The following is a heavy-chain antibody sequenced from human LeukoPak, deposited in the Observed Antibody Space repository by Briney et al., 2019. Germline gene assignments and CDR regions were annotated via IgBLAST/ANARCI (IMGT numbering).Heavy chain of an antibody. V-gene: IGHV3-23*01. CDR3: AKQAYDSSGYYTQSFDY. J-gene: IGHJ4*02. CDR2: ISGSGGST. CDR1: GFTFSSYA. D-gene: IGHD3-22*01. Sequence: GGSLGLSCAASGFTFSSYAMSWVRQAPGKGLEWVSAISGSGGSTYYADSVKGRFTISRDNSKNTLYLQMNSLRAEDTAVYYCAKQAYDSSGYYTQSFDYWGQGTLVTVSS.